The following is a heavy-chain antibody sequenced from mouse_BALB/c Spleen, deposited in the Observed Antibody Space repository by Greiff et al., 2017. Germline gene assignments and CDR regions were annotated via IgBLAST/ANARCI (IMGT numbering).Heavy chain of an antibody. CDR3: ARAVPAWFAY. J-gene: IGHJ3*01. CDR2: ISDGGSYT. D-gene: IGHD5-1*01. Sequence: EVKLVESGGGLVKPGGSLKLSCAASGFTFSDYYMYWVRQTPEKRLEWVATISDGGSYTYYPDSVKGRFTISRDNAKNNLYLQMSSLKSEDTAMYYCARAVPAWFAYWGQGTLVTVSA. V-gene: IGHV5-4*02. CDR1: GFTFSDYY.